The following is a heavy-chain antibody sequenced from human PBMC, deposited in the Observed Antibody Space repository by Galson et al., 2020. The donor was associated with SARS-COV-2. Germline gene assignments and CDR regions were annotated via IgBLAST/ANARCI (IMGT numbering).Heavy chain of an antibody. CDR2: ISSNRRSI. V-gene: IGHV3-9*01. CDR3: AKRLRGYGGGDLVDFDY. CDR1: GFTIDDYD. J-gene: IGHJ4*02. D-gene: IGHD5-12*01. Sequence: TLRLSCPASGFTIDDYDMNWLRQPPGKGLEWISYISSNRRSIGYADHVKGRFTISRDNGKNSLYLQMNSLRADDTALYYCAKRLRGYGGGDLVDFDYGGQGSLVAVSS.